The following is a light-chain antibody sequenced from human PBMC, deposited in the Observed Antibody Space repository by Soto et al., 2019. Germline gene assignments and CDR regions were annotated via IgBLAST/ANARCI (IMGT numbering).Light chain of an antibody. J-gene: IGKJ4*01. V-gene: IGKV1-5*03. CDR3: QQYNSYPLT. CDR2: KAS. CDR1: QSISSW. Sequence: CRASQSISSWLAWYQRKPGKAPKLLIYKASSLESGVPSRFSGSGSGTEFTLTISSLQPDDFATYYCQQYNSYPLTFGGGTKVDIK.